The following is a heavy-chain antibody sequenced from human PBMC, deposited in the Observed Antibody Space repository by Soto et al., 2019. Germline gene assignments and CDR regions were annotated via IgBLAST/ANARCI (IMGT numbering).Heavy chain of an antibody. J-gene: IGHJ6*02. V-gene: IGHV4-31*03. CDR3: ARDRAKRERWLQSTFYYGMDV. Sequence: PSETLSLTCTVSGGSISSGGYYWSWIRQHPGKGLEWIGYIYYSGSTYYNPSLKSRVTISVDTSKNQFSLKLSSVTAADTAVYYCARDRAKRERWLQSTFYYGMDVWGQGTTVTVPS. CDR2: IYYSGST. CDR1: GGSISSGGYY. D-gene: IGHD5-12*01.